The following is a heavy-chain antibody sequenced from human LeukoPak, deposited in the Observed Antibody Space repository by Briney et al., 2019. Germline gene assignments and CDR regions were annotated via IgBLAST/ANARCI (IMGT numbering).Heavy chain of an antibody. CDR2: IDPKNGNR. CDR1: GYTFINND. D-gene: IGHD2-15*01. V-gene: IGHV1-8*01. Sequence: ASVKVSCKASGYTFINNDINWVRQAPGQGLEWMAWIDPKNGNRGYAQNFQGRATMTTDTSISTAYMELSSLRSEDTAVYYCARSHTRNGFCGGGRCYPAVWWFDPWGQGTLVTVSS. J-gene: IGHJ5*02. CDR3: ARSHTRNGFCGGGRCYPAVWWFDP.